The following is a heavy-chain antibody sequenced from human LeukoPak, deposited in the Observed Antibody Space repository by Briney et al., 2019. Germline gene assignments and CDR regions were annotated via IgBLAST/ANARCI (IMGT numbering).Heavy chain of an antibody. CDR1: GYTFTNYD. D-gene: IGHD6-6*01. CDR3: ARGGYYSSSSRFVY. V-gene: IGHV1-8*03. Sequence: ASVKVSCKASGYTFTNYDINWVRQATGQGLEWMGWMNPNSGNTGYAHRFQGRVIITTNTSISTAYMELSSLRSEDTAVYYCARGGYYSSSSRFVYWGQGTLVTVSS. CDR2: MNPNSGNT. J-gene: IGHJ4*02.